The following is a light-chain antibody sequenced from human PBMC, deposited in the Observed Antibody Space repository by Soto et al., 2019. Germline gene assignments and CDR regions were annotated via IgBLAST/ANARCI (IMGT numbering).Light chain of an antibody. CDR2: DES. Sequence: DIQMTQSPSSLSASVGDTVTITCQASQDISHYLNWYQQKPGKALKLLIYDESNLHPGVPSRFRGSESGTEFSFNITSLQPEVFATYYCQQYDDLPFTFGHGTRLKIK. J-gene: IGKJ5*01. CDR1: QDISHY. V-gene: IGKV1-33*01. CDR3: QQYDDLPFT.